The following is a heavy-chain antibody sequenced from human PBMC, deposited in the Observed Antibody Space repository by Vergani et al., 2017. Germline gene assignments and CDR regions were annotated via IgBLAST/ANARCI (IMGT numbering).Heavy chain of an antibody. CDR3: ARGDRISGSGGNRVRPGGYGSGSPTTGFDY. CDR1: GGSISSGSYY. D-gene: IGHD3-10*01. V-gene: IGHV4-61*02. Sequence: QVQLQESGPGLVKPSQTLSLTCTVSGGSISSGSYYWSWIRQPAGKGLEWIGRIYTSGSTNYNSSLKSRVTISVDTSKNQFSLKLSSVTAADTAVYYCARGDRISGSGGNRVRPGGYGSGSPTTGFDYWGQGTLVTVSS. J-gene: IGHJ4*02. CDR2: IYTSGST.